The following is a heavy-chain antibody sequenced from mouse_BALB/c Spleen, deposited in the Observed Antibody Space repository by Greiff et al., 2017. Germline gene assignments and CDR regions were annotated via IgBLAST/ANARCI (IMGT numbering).Heavy chain of an antibody. Sequence: EVQLQESGGGLVQPGGSLKLSCAASGFDFSRYWMSWVRQAPGKGLEWIGEINPDSSTINYTPSLKDKFIISRDNAKNTLYLQMSKVRSEDTALYYCARTPDYYGSWFAYWGQGTLVTVSA. CDR1: GFDFSRYW. V-gene: IGHV4-1*02. CDR3: ARTPDYYGSWFAY. J-gene: IGHJ3*01. CDR2: INPDSSTI. D-gene: IGHD1-1*01.